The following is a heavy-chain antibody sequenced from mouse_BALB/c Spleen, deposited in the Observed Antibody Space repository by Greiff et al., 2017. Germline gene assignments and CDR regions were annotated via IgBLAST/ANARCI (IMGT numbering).Heavy chain of an antibody. J-gene: IGHJ2*01. Sequence: QVQLQQSGAELMKPGASVKISCKATGYTFSSYWIEWVKQRPGHGLEWIGEILPGSGSTNYNEKFKGKATFTADTSSNTAYMQLSSLTSEDSAVYYCANIYYGNPVRYFDYWGQGTTLTVSS. CDR3: ANIYYGNPVRYFDY. V-gene: IGHV1-9*01. D-gene: IGHD2-1*01. CDR1: GYTFSSYW. CDR2: ILPGSGST.